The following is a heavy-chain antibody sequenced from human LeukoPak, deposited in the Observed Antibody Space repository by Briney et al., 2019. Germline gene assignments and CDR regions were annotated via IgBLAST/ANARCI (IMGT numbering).Heavy chain of an antibody. Sequence: QPGGSLRLSCAASGFIFNNYGLVWVRQAPGKGLQWVSAISNDGGGTTYADFVKGRFTISRDNSKNTLFLQMNSLRAEDTALYYCAKGDSGYFLDLWGQGTLVTVSS. CDR1: GFIFNNYG. V-gene: IGHV3-23*01. CDR3: AKGDSGYFLDL. D-gene: IGHD3-22*01. CDR2: ISNDGGGT. J-gene: IGHJ5*02.